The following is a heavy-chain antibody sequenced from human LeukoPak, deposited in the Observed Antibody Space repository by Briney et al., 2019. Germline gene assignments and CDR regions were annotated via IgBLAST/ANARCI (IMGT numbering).Heavy chain of an antibody. J-gene: IGHJ4*02. CDR2: IRGKAYGGTT. V-gene: IGHV3-49*03. Sequence: GGSLRLSCTASGFTFGDYAMSWFRQAPRKGLEWVGFIRGKAYGGTTEYAASVKGRFTISRDDSKSIAYLQMNSLKTEDTAVYYCTRDCSSTSCFGHFDYWGQGTLVTVSS. D-gene: IGHD2-2*01. CDR3: TRDCSSTSCFGHFDY. CDR1: GFTFGDYA.